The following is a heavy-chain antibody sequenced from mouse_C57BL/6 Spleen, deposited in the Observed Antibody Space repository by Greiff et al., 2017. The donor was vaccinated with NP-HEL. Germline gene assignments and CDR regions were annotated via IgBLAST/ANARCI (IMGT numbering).Heavy chain of an antibody. CDR1: GYTFTDYE. CDR2: IDPETGGT. V-gene: IGHV1-15*01. CDR3: TRGGIYYDYDEYFDV. D-gene: IGHD2-4*01. Sequence: VQLQQSGAELVRPGASVTLSCKASGYTFTDYEMHWVKQTPVHGLEWIGAIDPETGGTAYNQKFKGKAILTADKSSSTAYMELRSLTSEDSAVYYCTRGGIYYDYDEYFDVWGTGTTVTVSS. J-gene: IGHJ1*03.